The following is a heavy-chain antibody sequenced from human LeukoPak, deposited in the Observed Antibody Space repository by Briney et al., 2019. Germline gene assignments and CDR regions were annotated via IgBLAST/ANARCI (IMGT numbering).Heavy chain of an antibody. CDR2: IRSSDNTK. CDR3: ARETPDSSGWD. V-gene: IGHV3-11*04. Sequence: GGSLRLSCAASGFTFRDDSMTWIRQAPGKGLEWVSNIRSSDNTKYYADSVKGRFTISRDNAKNSLYLQMNSLRADDTAVYYCARETPDSSGWDWGQGTLVTVSS. D-gene: IGHD6-19*01. CDR1: GFTFRDDS. J-gene: IGHJ4*02.